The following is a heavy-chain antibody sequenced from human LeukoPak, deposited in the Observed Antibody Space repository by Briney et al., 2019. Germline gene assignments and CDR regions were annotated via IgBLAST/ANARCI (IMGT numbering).Heavy chain of an antibody. V-gene: IGHV3-23*01. D-gene: IGHD6-13*01. CDR1: GFTFSSYA. CDR3: AKARGYSSHYYYYGMDV. CDR2: ISGSGGST. Sequence: PGGSLRLSCAASGFTFSSYAMSWVRQAPGKGLEWVSAISGSGGSTYYADSVKGRFTISRDNSKNTVYLQMNSLRAEDTAIYFCAKARGYSSHYYYYGMDVWGQGTTVTVSS. J-gene: IGHJ6*02.